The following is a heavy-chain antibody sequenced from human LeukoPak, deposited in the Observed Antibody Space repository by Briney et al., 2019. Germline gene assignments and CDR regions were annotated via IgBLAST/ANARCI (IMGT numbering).Heavy chain of an antibody. D-gene: IGHD2-2*02. CDR3: ARSLGYCSSTSCYTMDV. CDR1: GGTFSSYA. Sequence: SVTVSCKASGGTFSSYAISWVRQAPGQGLEWMGGIIPIFGTANYAQKFQGRVTISTDESTSTAYMELSSLRSEDTAVYYCARSLGYCSSTSCYTMDVWGKGTTVTVSS. V-gene: IGHV1-69*05. J-gene: IGHJ6*04. CDR2: IIPIFGTA.